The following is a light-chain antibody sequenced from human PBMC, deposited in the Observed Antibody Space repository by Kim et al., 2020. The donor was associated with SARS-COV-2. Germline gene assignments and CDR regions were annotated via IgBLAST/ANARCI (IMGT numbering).Light chain of an antibody. CDR3: QKYNSGPRT. J-gene: IGKJ1*01. CDR2: AAS. CDR1: QGISNY. V-gene: IGKV1-27*01. Sequence: DIQMAQSPPSLSAFVGDRVTITCRASQGISNYLAWYQQKPGKVPKLLIFAASALQSGVPSRFGGSGSGTDFTLTISSLQPEDVATYYCQKYNSGPRTFGQGTKVDIK.